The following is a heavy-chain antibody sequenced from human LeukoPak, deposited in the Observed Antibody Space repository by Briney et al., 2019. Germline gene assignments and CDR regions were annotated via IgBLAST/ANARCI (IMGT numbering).Heavy chain of an antibody. CDR2: ISGSGGST. V-gene: IGHV3-23*01. Sequence: GSLRLSCAASGFTFSSYAMSWVRQAPGKGLEWVSAISGSGGSTYYADSVKGRFTISRDNSKNTLYLQMNSLRAEDTAVYYCAKDRYYYDSSGYLRYWGQGTLVTVSS. J-gene: IGHJ4*02. CDR3: AKDRYYYDSSGYLRY. CDR1: GFTFSSYA. D-gene: IGHD3-22*01.